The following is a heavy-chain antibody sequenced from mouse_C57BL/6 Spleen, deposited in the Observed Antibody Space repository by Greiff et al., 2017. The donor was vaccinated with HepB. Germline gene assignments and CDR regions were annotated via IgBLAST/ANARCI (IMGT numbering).Heavy chain of an antibody. Sequence: QVQLKQPGAELVKPGASVKLSCKASGYTFTSYWMHWVKQRPGQGLEWIGMIHPNSGSTNYNEKFKSKATLTVGKSSSTAYMQLSSLTSEDSAVYYCARGPYGNYPYYYAMDYWGQGTSVTVSS. CDR3: ARGPYGNYPYYYAMDY. CDR1: GYTFTSYW. D-gene: IGHD2-1*01. J-gene: IGHJ4*01. CDR2: IHPNSGST. V-gene: IGHV1-64*01.